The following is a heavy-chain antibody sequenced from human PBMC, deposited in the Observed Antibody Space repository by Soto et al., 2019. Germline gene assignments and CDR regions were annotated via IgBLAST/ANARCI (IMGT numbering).Heavy chain of an antibody. CDR3: ARDLTTGIAVAGTGGMDV. D-gene: IGHD6-19*01. CDR2: IIPIFGTA. J-gene: IGHJ6*02. V-gene: IGHV1-69*12. CDR1: GGTFSSYA. Sequence: QVQLVQSGAEVKKPGSSVKVSCKASGGTFSSYAISWVRQAPGQGLEWMGGIIPIFGTANYAQKFLGRVTITADDTASTAYMVLSSLRSEDTAVYYCARDLTTGIAVAGTGGMDVWGQGTTVTVS.